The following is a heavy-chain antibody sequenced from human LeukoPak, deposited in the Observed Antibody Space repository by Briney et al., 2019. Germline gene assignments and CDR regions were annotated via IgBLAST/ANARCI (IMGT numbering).Heavy chain of an antibody. Sequence: VASVKVSCKASGGTFSSYAISWVRQAPGQGLEWMGGIIPIFGTANYAQKFQGRVTITADESTSTAYMELSSLRSEDTAVYYCAREWRKTSYSPLYYFDYWGQGTLVTVSS. CDR2: IIPIFGTA. J-gene: IGHJ4*02. D-gene: IGHD2-21*01. CDR1: GGTFSSYA. V-gene: IGHV1-69*13. CDR3: AREWRKTSYSPLYYFDY.